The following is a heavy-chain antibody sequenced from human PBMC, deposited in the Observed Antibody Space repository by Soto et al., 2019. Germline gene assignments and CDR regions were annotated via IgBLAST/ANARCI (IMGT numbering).Heavy chain of an antibody. CDR2: ISGTGGT. CDR3: AKDRRGAYCSGGICYSPDY. J-gene: IGHJ4*02. Sequence: EVQLWESGGGLVQPGGSLRLSCAVSGFTFSSHVMSWVRQAPGKGLEWVSAISGTGGTYYADSVKGRFTISRDNSKNARYLQMNILRDEDTAVYYCAKDRRGAYCSGGICYSPDYWGQGTLVIVSS. CDR1: GFTFSSHV. D-gene: IGHD2-15*01. V-gene: IGHV3-23*01.